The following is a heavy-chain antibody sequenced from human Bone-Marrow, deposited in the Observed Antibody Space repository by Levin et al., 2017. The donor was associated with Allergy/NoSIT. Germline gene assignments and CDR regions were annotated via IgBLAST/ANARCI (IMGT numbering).Heavy chain of an antibody. V-gene: IGHV3-11*01. D-gene: IGHD6-13*01. Sequence: PGGSLRLSCAASGFTFGHYFMSWVRQAPGKGLEWVSYISSSVDTMYYSDSVKGRFTISRDNAKSSLFLQMNSLRAEDTAVYYCARLRAAAGSWLAFDVWGQGTMVTVSS. CDR3: ARLRAAAGSWLAFDV. J-gene: IGHJ3*01. CDR1: GFTFGHYF. CDR2: ISSSVDTM.